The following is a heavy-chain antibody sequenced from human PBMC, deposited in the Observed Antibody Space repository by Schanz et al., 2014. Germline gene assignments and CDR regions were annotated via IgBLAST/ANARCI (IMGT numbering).Heavy chain of an antibody. CDR2: INPSGVST. J-gene: IGHJ4*02. CDR3: ARGGAYRSPSPVFYFDY. Sequence: QVHLVQSGAEVKKPGASVKVSCKASGYIFTSYSMHWVRQAPGQGLEWLGIINPSGVSTSSAQAFQGRVTMTRDTSTSTLQMELSSLRSEDTAVYYCARGGAYRSPSPVFYFDYWGQGTLVTVSS. CDR1: GYIFTSYS. D-gene: IGHD6-6*01. V-gene: IGHV1-46*01.